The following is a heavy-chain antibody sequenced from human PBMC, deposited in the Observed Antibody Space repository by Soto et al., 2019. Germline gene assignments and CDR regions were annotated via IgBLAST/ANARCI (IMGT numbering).Heavy chain of an antibody. J-gene: IGHJ4*02. Sequence: QLQLQESGPGLVKPSETLSLTCTVSGGSISSSSYYWGWIRQPPGKGLEWIGSIYYSGSTYYNRSPKSRVTISVDTSKNQFSLKLSSVTAADTAVYYCARRWGGYSGYDNRNDYWGQGTLVTVSS. CDR1: GGSISSSSYY. D-gene: IGHD5-12*01. CDR3: ARRWGGYSGYDNRNDY. V-gene: IGHV4-39*01. CDR2: IYYSGST.